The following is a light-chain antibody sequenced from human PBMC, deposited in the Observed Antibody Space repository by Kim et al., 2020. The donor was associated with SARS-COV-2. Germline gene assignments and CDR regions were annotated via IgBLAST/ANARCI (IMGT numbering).Light chain of an antibody. Sequence: SPGERATRACRASQSVSSDYLAWDQQRPCEAPVLLSYGASSRATGIPDSFSGSGSGTDFTLTINRLEAEDFAVYYCQQYGTSPLTFGGGTKVDIK. V-gene: IGKV3-20*01. J-gene: IGKJ4*01. CDR3: QQYGTSPLT. CDR2: GAS. CDR1: QSVSSDY.